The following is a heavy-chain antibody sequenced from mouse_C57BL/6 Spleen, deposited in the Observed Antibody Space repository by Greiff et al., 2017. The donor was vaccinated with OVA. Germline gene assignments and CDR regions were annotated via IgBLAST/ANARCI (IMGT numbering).Heavy chain of an antibody. CDR3: ASRSRDYYGSSWGY. V-gene: IGHV1-81*01. J-gene: IGHJ2*01. Sequence: QVQLQQSGAELARPGASVKLSCKASGYTFTSYGISWVKQRTGQGLEWIGEIYPRSGNTYYNEKFKGKATLTADKSSSTAYMELRSLTSEDSAVYFCASRSRDYYGSSWGYWGQGTTLTVSS. CDR2: IYPRSGNT. D-gene: IGHD1-1*01. CDR1: GYTFTSYG.